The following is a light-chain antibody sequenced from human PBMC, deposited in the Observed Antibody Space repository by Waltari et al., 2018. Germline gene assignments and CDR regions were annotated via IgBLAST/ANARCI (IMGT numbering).Light chain of an antibody. J-gene: IGLJ1*01. V-gene: IGLV2-14*03. CDR3: SSYTSSTIPV. CDR2: DVN. Sequence: QSALTQPASVSGSPGQSITIPCPGTSSHVGGSKYVSWYQQHPDKAPKLMLYDVNNRPSGVSNRFSGSKSGNTASLTISSLQAEDEADYYCSSYTSSTIPVFGTGTKVTVL. CDR1: SSHVGGSKY.